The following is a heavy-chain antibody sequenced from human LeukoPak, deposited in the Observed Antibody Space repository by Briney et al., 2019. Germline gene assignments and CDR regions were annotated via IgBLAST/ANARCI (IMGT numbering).Heavy chain of an antibody. CDR2: ISWSSGTI. D-gene: IGHD6-13*01. CDR1: GFTFDDYA. J-gene: IGHJ4*02. V-gene: IGHV3-9*01. Sequence: GGSLRLSCAASGFTFDDYAMNWVRQAPGKGLEWVSGISWSSGTIGYADSVKGRFTISRDNAKNSLYLQMNSLRAEDTALYYCAKDGAAAGTYFDYWGQGTLVTVSP. CDR3: AKDGAAAGTYFDY.